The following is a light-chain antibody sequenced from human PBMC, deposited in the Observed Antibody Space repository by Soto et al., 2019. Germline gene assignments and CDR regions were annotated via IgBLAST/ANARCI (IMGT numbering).Light chain of an antibody. CDR1: SSDVGGYIY. V-gene: IGLV2-14*01. CDR2: DVT. Sequence: QSALTQPASVSVSPGQSITISCTGTSSDVGGYIYVSWYQQHPGKAPKLMIYDVTSRPSGVSYRFSGSKSGNTASLTISGLQAEDGADYYCSSYTTSSSYVFGTGTKVTVL. CDR3: SSYTTSSSYV. J-gene: IGLJ1*01.